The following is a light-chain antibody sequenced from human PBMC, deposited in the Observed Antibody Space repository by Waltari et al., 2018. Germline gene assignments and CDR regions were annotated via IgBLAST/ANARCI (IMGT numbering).Light chain of an antibody. J-gene: IGLJ2*01. CDR2: DYS. Sequence: SYVLTPPPSVSVAPGQTATIACGENNIGRKSVHWYQQKPGPAPVLVVYDYSDRPSGIPERFSGSNSGTATLTISGVEGGDEADYYCQVWDSSDDHVVFGGGTKLTVL. V-gene: IGLV3-21*02. CDR1: NIGRKS. CDR3: QVWDSSDDHVV.